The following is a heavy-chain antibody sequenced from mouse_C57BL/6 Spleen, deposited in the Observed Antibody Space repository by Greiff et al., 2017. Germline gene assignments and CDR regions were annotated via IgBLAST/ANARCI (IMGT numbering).Heavy chain of an antibody. CDR1: GYTFTSYW. Sequence: VQLQQPGAELVKPGASVQMSCKASGYTFTSYWMTWVKQRPGQGLEWIGIIHPDSGSTNYNEKFKSKATLTVDKSSSTAYMQLSSLTSEDSAVYYCASGSRSYFDYWGQGTTLTVSA. CDR2: IHPDSGST. CDR3: ASGSRSYFDY. J-gene: IGHJ2*01. V-gene: IGHV1-64*01. D-gene: IGHD1-1*01.